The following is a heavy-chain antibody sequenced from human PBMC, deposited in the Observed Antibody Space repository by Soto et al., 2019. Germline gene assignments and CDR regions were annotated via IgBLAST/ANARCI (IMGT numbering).Heavy chain of an antibody. CDR2: IYYSGST. V-gene: IGHV4-59*01. J-gene: IGHJ4*02. CDR3: ARSRGDGYNYYFDY. CDR1: GGTISSYY. Sequence: SETLSLTGTVAGGTISSYYRSCIRQPPGKGLEWIGYIYYSGSTNYNPSLKSRVTISVDTSKNQFSLKLSSVTAADTAVYYCARSRGDGYNYYFDYWGQGNLVTVSS. D-gene: IGHD5-12*01.